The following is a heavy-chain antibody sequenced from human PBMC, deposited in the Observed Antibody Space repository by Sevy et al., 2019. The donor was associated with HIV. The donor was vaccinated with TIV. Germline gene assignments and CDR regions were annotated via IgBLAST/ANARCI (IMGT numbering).Heavy chain of an antibody. CDR2: ISYDGSNK. J-gene: IGHJ6*02. D-gene: IGHD3-3*01. Sequence: GESLRLSCAASGFTFSSYAMHWVRQAPGKGLEWVAVISYDGSNKYYADSVKGRFTISRDNSKNTLYLQMNSLRAEDTAVYYCARGFLAYYYYGMDVWGQGTTVTVSS. V-gene: IGHV3-30-3*01. CDR1: GFTFSSYA. CDR3: ARGFLAYYYYGMDV.